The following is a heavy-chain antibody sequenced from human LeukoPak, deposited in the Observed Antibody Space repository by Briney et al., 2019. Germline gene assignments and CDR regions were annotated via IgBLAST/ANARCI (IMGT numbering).Heavy chain of an antibody. V-gene: IGHV3-30*13. Sequence: PGGSLRLSCAASGFTFSSYGMSWVRQAPGKGLEWVAFISSVGDNKYYADSVKGRFTISRDNSKNSLYLQMNSLRPEDTAVYFCAEITIDGFDIWGQGTRVTVSS. J-gene: IGHJ3*02. D-gene: IGHD3-16*01. CDR2: ISSVGDNK. CDR1: GFTFSSYG. CDR3: AEITIDGFDI.